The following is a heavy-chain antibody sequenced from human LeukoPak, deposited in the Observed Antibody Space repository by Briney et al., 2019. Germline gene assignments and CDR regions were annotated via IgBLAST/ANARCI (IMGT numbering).Heavy chain of an antibody. D-gene: IGHD1-26*01. V-gene: IGHV1-2*02. J-gene: IGHJ3*02. CDR3: AREMWELLVAFDI. CDR1: GYTFTGYY. Sequence: ASVKVSCKASGYTFTGYYMHWVRQAPGQGLEWMGWINPNSGGTNYAQKFQGRVTMTRDTSISTAYMELSRLRSDDTAVYYCAREMWELLVAFDIWGQGTMVTVSS. CDR2: INPNSGGT.